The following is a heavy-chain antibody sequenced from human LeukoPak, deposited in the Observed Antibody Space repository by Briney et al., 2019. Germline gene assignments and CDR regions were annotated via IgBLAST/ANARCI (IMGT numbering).Heavy chain of an antibody. CDR1: GYTFTSYY. D-gene: IGHD6-6*01. J-gene: IGHJ5*02. Sequence: ASVKVSCKASGYTFTSYYMHWVRQAPGKGLEWMGGFDPEDGETIYAQKFQGRVTMTEDTSTDTAYMELSSLRSEDTAVYYCATETKLGVSWFDPWGQGTLVTVSS. CDR2: FDPEDGET. CDR3: ATETKLGVSWFDP. V-gene: IGHV1-24*01.